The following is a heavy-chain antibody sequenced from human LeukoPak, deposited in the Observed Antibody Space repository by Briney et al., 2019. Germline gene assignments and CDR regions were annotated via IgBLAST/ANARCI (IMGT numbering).Heavy chain of an antibody. J-gene: IGHJ4*02. CDR2: IKQEGSEK. CDR3: AREAARPDY. D-gene: IGHD6-6*01. CDR1: GFTFSSYW. Sequence: PGGSLRLSCAASGFTFSSYWMSWVRQAPGKGLEWVANIKQEGSEKYYVDSVKGRFTISRDNAENSLYLQMNSLRVEDTAVYYCAREAARPDYWGRGTLVTVSS. V-gene: IGHV3-7*01.